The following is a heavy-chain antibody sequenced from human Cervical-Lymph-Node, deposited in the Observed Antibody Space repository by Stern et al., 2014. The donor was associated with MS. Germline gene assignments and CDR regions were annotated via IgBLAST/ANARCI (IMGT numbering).Heavy chain of an antibody. CDR1: GGTFSSYA. CDR3: ARAYCSGGSCYSGDARYYYYGMDV. CDR2: IIPIFGTA. V-gene: IGHV1-69*01. Sequence: MQLVESGAEVKKPGSSVKVSCKASGGTFSSYAISWVRQAPGQGLEWMGGIIPIFGTANYAQKFQGRVTITADESTSTAYMELSSLRSEDTAVYYCARAYCSGGSCYSGDARYYYYGMDVWGQGTTVTVSS. J-gene: IGHJ6*02. D-gene: IGHD2-15*01.